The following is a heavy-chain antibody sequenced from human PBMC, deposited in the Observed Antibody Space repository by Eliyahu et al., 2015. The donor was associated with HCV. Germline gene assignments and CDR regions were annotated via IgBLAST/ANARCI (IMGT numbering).Heavy chain of an antibody. V-gene: IGHV3-21*01. J-gene: IGHJ4*02. Sequence: EVQLVESGGGLVKPGGSLRLSCAASGFTFSGYSMNWVRQTPGKGLEWVSSISSSSSYIYYADSVKGRFTISRDNAKNSLYLQMNSLRAEDTAVYYCARGDSSGWFRLWSGHFDYWGQGTLVTVSS. CDR1: GFTFSGYS. CDR3: ARGDSSGWFRLWSGHFDY. CDR2: ISSSSSYI. D-gene: IGHD6-19*01.